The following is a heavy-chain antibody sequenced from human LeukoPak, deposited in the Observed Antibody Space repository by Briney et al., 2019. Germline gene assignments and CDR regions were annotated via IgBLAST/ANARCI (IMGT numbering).Heavy chain of an antibody. CDR2: IIPIFGTA. V-gene: IGHV1-69*01. Sequence: WMGGIIPIFGTANYAQKFQGRVTITADESTSTAYMELSSLRSEDTAVYYCAADPSSGWSLWGQGTLVTVSS. J-gene: IGHJ4*02. D-gene: IGHD6-19*01. CDR3: AADPSSGWSL.